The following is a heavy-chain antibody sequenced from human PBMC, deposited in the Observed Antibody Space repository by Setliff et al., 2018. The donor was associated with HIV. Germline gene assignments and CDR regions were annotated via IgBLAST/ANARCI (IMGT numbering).Heavy chain of an antibody. CDR1: GGSISSSNW. Sequence: PSETLSLTCAVSGGSISSSNWWSWVRQPPGKGLEWIGEIYHSGSTNYNPSLKSRVTISVDKSKNHFSLNLNSVTAADTAVYYCARGSDLAARVYFDYWGQGTLVTVSS. CDR2: IYHSGST. J-gene: IGHJ4*02. CDR3: ARGSDLAARVYFDY. V-gene: IGHV4-4*02. D-gene: IGHD6-6*01.